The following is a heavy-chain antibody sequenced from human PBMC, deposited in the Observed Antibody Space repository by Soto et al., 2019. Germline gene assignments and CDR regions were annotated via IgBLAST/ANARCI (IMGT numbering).Heavy chain of an antibody. J-gene: IGHJ4*01. V-gene: IGHV3-30*18. CDR2: ISYAGSNK. CDR3: SKEPGRYEGGYRTRH. D-gene: IGHD3-16*02. Sequence: KGLEWVAVISYAGSNKYYADSGKGRFTISRDTSKNTLYLQMNSLRAEDTAVYYCSKEPGRYEGGYRTRHCGQGTLPIVS.